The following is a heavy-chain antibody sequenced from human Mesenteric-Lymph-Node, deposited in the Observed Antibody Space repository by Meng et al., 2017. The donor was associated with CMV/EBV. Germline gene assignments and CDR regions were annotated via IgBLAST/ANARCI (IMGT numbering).Heavy chain of an antibody. CDR3: ARGSSYDILTGYFDY. V-gene: IGHV4-34*01. D-gene: IGHD3-9*01. Sequence: QGHVPQWGEGFLKPSGTLSLTFAVYGGSFSGYYWNWIRQSPEKGLEWIGEINHSGSTTYNPSFTSRIIISVDTSTNQISLNMSSVTAADTAVYYCARGSSYDILTGYFDYWGQGALVTVSS. CDR1: GGSFSGYY. CDR2: INHSGST. J-gene: IGHJ4*02.